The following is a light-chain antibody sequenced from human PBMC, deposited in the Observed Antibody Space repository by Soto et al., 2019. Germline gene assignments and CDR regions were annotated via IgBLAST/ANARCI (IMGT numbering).Light chain of an antibody. J-gene: IGKJ1*01. CDR1: HDITNS. Sequence: DIQMTQSPSSLSASLGDRVSITCQASHDITNSLNWYQQKPGEAPKLLIYDASALPRGVPSRFSGSGSGTKFTLTIASLQPDDFATYYCQQYETFSGTFGPGTKVDI. CDR3: QQYETFSGT. V-gene: IGKV1-5*01. CDR2: DAS.